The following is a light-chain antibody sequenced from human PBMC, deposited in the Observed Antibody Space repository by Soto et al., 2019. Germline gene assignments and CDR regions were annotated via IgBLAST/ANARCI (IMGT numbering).Light chain of an antibody. CDR2: EVT. CDR3: SSYAGRNNLV. CDR1: NRDVGSYNL. V-gene: IGLV2-8*01. Sequence: QSVLTQPASVSGSPGQSITIACTGTNRDVGSYNLVSWYQQRPGEAPKLMIYEVTKRPSGVPDRFSGSKSGNTASLTVSGLQAEDEAYYYCSSYAGRNNLVFGGGTKVTVL. J-gene: IGLJ2*01.